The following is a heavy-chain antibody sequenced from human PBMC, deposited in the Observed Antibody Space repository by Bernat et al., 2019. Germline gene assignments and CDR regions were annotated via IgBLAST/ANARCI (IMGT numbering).Heavy chain of an antibody. CDR2: ISSSSSDI. D-gene: IGHD3-10*01. CDR1: GFTFSSYS. CDR3: ARDKNYYGSGSYYSNFDY. J-gene: IGHJ4*02. V-gene: IGHV3-21*01. Sequence: EVQLVESGGGLVKPGGSLRLSCAASGFTFSSYSMNWVRQAPGKGLEWVSSISSSSSDIYYADSVKGRFTISSDNAKNSLYLQMNSLRAEDTAVYYCARDKNYYGSGSYYSNFDYWGQGTLVTVSS.